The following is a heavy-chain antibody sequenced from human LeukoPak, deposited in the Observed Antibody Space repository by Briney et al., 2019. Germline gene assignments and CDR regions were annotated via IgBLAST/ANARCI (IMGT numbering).Heavy chain of an antibody. CDR2: IHYSGST. D-gene: IGHD6-13*01. V-gene: IGHV4-59*01. CDR3: ARQVYSSSWSYYFEY. Sequence: ETLSLTCAVSGGSISSYYWSWIRQPPGRGLEWIGSIHYSGSTSYNSSLKSRVTMSIDTSKNQFSLKLSSVTPADTAVYYCARQVYSSSWSYYFEYWGQGILVTVSS. J-gene: IGHJ4*02. CDR1: GGSISSYY.